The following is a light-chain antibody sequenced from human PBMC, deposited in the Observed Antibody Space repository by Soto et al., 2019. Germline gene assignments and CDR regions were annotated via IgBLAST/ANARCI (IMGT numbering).Light chain of an antibody. J-gene: IGKJ1*01. Sequence: EIVMTQSPATLSVSPGERATLSCRASQSVSNNLAWYQQKPGQAPRLLIYGASARATDIPARFSGSGSGTEFSLTISRMQSEDFVVYYCEQYTNWPPTFGQGTKVEIK. V-gene: IGKV3-15*01. CDR1: QSVSNN. CDR3: EQYTNWPPT. CDR2: GAS.